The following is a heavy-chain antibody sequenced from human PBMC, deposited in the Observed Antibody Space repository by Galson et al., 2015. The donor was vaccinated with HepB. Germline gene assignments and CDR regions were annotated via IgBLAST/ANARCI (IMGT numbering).Heavy chain of an antibody. CDR3: ARVMMGDYDFWSGYRRSGYYYMDV. CDR2: ISAYNGNT. J-gene: IGHJ6*03. V-gene: IGHV1-18*01. Sequence: SVKVSCKASGYTFTSYGISWVRQAPGQGLEWMGWISAYNGNTNYAQKLQGRVTMTTDTSTSTAYMELRSLRSDDTAVYYCARVMMGDYDFWSGYRRSGYYYMDVWGKGTTVTVSS. D-gene: IGHD3-3*01. CDR1: GYTFTSYG.